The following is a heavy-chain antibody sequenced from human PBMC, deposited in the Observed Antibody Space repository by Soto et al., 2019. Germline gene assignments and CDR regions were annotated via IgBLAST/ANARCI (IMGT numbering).Heavy chain of an antibody. D-gene: IGHD3-16*01. Sequence: SVKVSCKASGGTFSSYTISWVRQAPGQGLEWMGRIIPISGIANHAQKFQGRVTITADKSKNTLFLQMESLRAEDTAVYYCAGGGTYTSAFFYWGQGTLVTVSS. CDR1: GGTFSSYT. J-gene: IGHJ4*02. V-gene: IGHV1-69*02. CDR3: AGGGTYTSAFFY. CDR2: IIPISGIA.